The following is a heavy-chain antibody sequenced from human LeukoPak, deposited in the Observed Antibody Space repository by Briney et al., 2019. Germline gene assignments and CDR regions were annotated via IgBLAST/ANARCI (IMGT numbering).Heavy chain of an antibody. J-gene: IGHJ4*02. Sequence: GGSLRLSCAASGFTFSSYSMNWVRQAPGRGLEWVSAISGSGGSTYYADSVKGRFTISRDNSKNTLYLQMNSLRAEDTAVYYCAKGLGIAAAGSSFDYWGQGTLVTVSS. D-gene: IGHD6-13*01. CDR1: GFTFSSYS. CDR2: ISGSGGST. CDR3: AKGLGIAAAGSSFDY. V-gene: IGHV3-23*01.